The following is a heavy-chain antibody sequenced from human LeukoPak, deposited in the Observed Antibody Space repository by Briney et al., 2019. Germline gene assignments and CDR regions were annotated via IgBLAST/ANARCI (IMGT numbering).Heavy chain of an antibody. V-gene: IGHV3-48*04. CDR3: ARVGDGYNVYFDY. CDR1: GFTFSEYG. D-gene: IGHD5-24*01. CDR2: ISPSGGTI. Sequence: GGSLRLSCAGSGFTFSEYGLNWVRQAPGKGLEWVSYISPSGGTIYYADSVRGRFTISRDNAKNSLYLQMNSLRAEDTAVYYCARVGDGYNVYFDYWGQGTLVTVSS. J-gene: IGHJ4*02.